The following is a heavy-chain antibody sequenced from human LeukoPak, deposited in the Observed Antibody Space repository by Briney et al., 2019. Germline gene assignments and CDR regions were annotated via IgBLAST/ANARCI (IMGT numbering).Heavy chain of an antibody. CDR3: ASQYSGSYLGAFDI. D-gene: IGHD1-26*01. V-gene: IGHV4-59*08. CDR1: GGSISSYY. CDR2: IYYSGST. J-gene: IGHJ3*02. Sequence: SETLSLTCTVSGGSISSYYWSWIRQPPGKGLEWIGYIYYSGSTNYNPSLKSRVTISVDTSKNQFSLKLSSVTAADTAVYYCASQYSGSYLGAFDIWGQGTMVTVSS.